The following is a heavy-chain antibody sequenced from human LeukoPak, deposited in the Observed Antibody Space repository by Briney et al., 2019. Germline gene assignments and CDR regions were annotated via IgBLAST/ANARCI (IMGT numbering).Heavy chain of an antibody. D-gene: IGHD1-7*01. CDR3: ARLNNWNYPLAY. Sequence: SETLSLTCAVYGGSFSGYYWSWIRQPPGMGLEWIGEINHSGSTNYNPSLKSRVTISVDTSKNQFSLKLSSVTAADTAVYYCARLNNWNYPLAYWGQGTLVTVSS. CDR2: INHSGST. J-gene: IGHJ4*02. CDR1: GGSFSGYY. V-gene: IGHV4-34*01.